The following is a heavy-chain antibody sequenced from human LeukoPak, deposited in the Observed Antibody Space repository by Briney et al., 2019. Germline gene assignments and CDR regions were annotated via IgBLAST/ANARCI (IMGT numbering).Heavy chain of an antibody. CDR2: IYYSGST. Sequence: SETLSLTCTVSGGSISSYYWSWIRQPPGKGLEWIGYIYYSGSTYYNPSLKSRVTISVDTSKNQFSLKLSSVTAADTAVYYCARDRVVVVAATPNAYDYYYGMDVWGQGTTVTVSS. CDR3: ARDRVVVVAATPNAYDYYYGMDV. D-gene: IGHD2-15*01. J-gene: IGHJ6*02. V-gene: IGHV4-59*12. CDR1: GGSISSYY.